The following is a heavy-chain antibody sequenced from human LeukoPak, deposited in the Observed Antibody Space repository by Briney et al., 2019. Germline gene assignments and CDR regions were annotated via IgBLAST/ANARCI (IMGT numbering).Heavy chain of an antibody. J-gene: IGHJ5*02. CDR2: ISSSSSYI. D-gene: IGHD6-13*01. CDR3: ARDYHPPYSSSWYGASDP. CDR1: GFTFSSYA. V-gene: IGHV3-21*01. Sequence: GGSLRLSCAASGFTFSSYAMNWVRQAPGKGLEWVSSISSSSSYIYYADSVKGRFTISRDNAKNSLYLQMNSLRAEDTAVYYCARDYHPPYSSSWYGASDPWGQGTLVTVSS.